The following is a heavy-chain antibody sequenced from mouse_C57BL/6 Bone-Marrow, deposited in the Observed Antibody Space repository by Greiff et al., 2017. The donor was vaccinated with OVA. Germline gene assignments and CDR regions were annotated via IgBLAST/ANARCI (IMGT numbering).Heavy chain of an antibody. CDR3: TRGGWLALFAY. D-gene: IGHD6-1*01. Sequence: EVKLMESGGGLVQPGGSLKLSCVASGFTFSSYAMSWVRQTPEKRLEWVAYISSGGDYIYYADTVKGRFTISRDNARNTLYLQMSSLKSEDTAMYYCTRGGWLALFAYWGQGTLVTVSA. CDR1: GFTFSSYA. CDR2: ISSGGDYI. J-gene: IGHJ3*01. V-gene: IGHV5-9-1*02.